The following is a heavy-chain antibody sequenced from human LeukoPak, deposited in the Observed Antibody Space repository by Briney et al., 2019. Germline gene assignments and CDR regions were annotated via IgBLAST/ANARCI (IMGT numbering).Heavy chain of an antibody. D-gene: IGHD2-2*01. CDR3: ASAGKPMGVVVPAAMVAFDI. CDR1: GGSISSGGYY. CDR2: IYYSGST. Sequence: SQTLSLTCTVSGGSISSGGYYWSWIRQHPGKGLEWIGYIYYSGSTYYNPSLKGRVTISVDTSKNQFSLKLSSVTAADTAVYYCASAGKPMGVVVPAAMVAFDIWGQGTMVTVSS. V-gene: IGHV4-31*03. J-gene: IGHJ3*02.